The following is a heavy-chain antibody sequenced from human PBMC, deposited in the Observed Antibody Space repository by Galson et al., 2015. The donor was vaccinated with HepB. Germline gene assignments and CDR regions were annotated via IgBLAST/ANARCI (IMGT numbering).Heavy chain of an antibody. Sequence: PALVKPTQTLTLTCTFSGFSLSTRRVGVGWIRQPPGKALEWLALIYWDNDKRYRPSLQSRLTVTKDTSKNQVVLTMTNMDPVDTATYYCARAYCGGDCYTYNYYDYDTDVWGQGTTVTVSS. V-gene: IGHV2-5*02. CDR1: GFSLSTRRVG. CDR3: ARAYCGGDCYTYNYYDYDTDV. CDR2: IYWDNDK. D-gene: IGHD2-21*01. J-gene: IGHJ6*02.